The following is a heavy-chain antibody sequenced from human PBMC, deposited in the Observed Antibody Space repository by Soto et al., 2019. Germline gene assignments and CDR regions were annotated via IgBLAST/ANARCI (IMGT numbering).Heavy chain of an antibody. J-gene: IGHJ5*02. V-gene: IGHV4-39*01. CDR1: GGSISSSSYY. CDR3: ATIRYCSSTSCYWSEDP. D-gene: IGHD2-2*01. Sequence: SETLSLTCTVSGGSISSSSYYWGWIRQPPGKGLEWIGSIYYSGSTYYNPSLKSRVTISVDTSKNQFSLKLSSVTAADTAVYYCATIRYCSSTSCYWSEDPWGQGTLVTVSS. CDR2: IYYSGST.